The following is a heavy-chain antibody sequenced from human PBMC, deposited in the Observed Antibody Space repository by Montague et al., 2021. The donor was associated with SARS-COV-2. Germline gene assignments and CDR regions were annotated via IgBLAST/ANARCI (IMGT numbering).Heavy chain of an antibody. J-gene: IGHJ6*02. CDR1: GDSVSSNSAA. CDR3: AREYLPPLWFGELDYYGMDV. V-gene: IGHV6-1*01. CDR2: AYYRSKWYN. Sequence: CAISGDSVSSNSAAWNWIRQSPSRGLEWLGRAYYRSKWYNDYAVSVKSRITINPDTSKNQFSLQLNSVTPEDTVVYYCAREYLPPLWFGELDYYGMDVWGQGTTVTVSS. D-gene: IGHD3-10*01.